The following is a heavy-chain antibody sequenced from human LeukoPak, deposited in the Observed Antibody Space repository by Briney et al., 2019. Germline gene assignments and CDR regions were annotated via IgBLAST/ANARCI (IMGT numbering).Heavy chain of an antibody. Sequence: ASVKVSCKASGYTFTSYYMHWVRQAPGQGLEWMGIINPSGGSTSYAQKFQGRVTMTRDMSISTDYMELSRLRSDDTAVYYCARSYSNYYFDYWGQGTLVTVSS. V-gene: IGHV1-46*01. J-gene: IGHJ4*02. CDR2: INPSGGST. D-gene: IGHD4-11*01. CDR3: ARSYSNYYFDY. CDR1: GYTFTSYY.